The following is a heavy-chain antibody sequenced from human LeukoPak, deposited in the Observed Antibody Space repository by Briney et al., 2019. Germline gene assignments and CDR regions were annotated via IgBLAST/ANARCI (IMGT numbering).Heavy chain of an antibody. J-gene: IGHJ4*02. CDR1: GYTFTDYY. V-gene: IGHV1-2*02. CDR2: INPNSGGT. Sequence: ASVKVSCKASGYTFTDYYMHWVRQAPGQGLEWMGWINPNSGGTNFAQKFQGRVSMTRDTSISTAYMELSRLRSDDTAVYFCARAEVSCSGSTCFSYWGQGTLVTVSS. D-gene: IGHD2-15*01. CDR3: ARAEVSCSGSTCFSY.